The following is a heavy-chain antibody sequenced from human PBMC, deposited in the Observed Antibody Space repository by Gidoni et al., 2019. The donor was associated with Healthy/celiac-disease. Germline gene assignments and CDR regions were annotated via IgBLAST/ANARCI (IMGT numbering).Heavy chain of an antibody. V-gene: IGHV3-11*01. CDR2: ISSSGSTI. D-gene: IGHD3-3*01. CDR1: GFTFSDYY. CDR3: ARAPQDDFWSGPVSDMDV. J-gene: IGHJ6*02. Sequence: QVQLVESGGGLVKPGGSLRLSCAASGFTFSDYYMSWIRQAPGKGLEWVSYISSSGSTIYYADAVKGRFTISRDNAKNSLYLQMNSLRAEDTAGYYCARAPQDDFWSGPVSDMDVWGQGTTVTVSS.